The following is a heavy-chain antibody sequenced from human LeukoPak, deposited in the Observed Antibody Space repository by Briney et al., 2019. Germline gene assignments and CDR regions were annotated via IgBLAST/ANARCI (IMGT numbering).Heavy chain of an antibody. D-gene: IGHD3-22*01. Sequence: SETLSLTCAVYGGSFSGYHWSWIRQPPGKGLEWIGEINHSGSTNYNPSLKSRVTISVDTSKNQFSLKLSSVTAADTAVYYCATRITMIVVVIPTPNDAFDIWGQGTMVTVSS. CDR1: GGSFSGYH. J-gene: IGHJ3*02. CDR3: ATRITMIVVVIPTPNDAFDI. V-gene: IGHV4-34*01. CDR2: INHSGST.